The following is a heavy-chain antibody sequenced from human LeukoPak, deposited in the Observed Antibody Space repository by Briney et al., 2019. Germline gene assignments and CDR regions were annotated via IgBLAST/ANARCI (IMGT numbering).Heavy chain of an antibody. Sequence: GGSLRLSCAASGFTFSSYSMNWVRQAPGKGLEWVSYISSSSSTIYYADSVKGRFTISRDNAKNSLYLQMNSLRAEDTAVYYCARDRRIGWELLNPSLYYYYGMDVWGQGTTVTVSS. CDR2: ISSSSSTI. V-gene: IGHV3-48*01. D-gene: IGHD1-26*01. CDR1: GFTFSSYS. CDR3: ARDRRIGWELLNPSLYYYYGMDV. J-gene: IGHJ6*02.